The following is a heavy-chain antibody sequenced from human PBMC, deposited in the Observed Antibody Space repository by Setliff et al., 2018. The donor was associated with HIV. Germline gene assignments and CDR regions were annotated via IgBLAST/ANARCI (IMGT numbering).Heavy chain of an antibody. CDR2: ITSSGDNT. V-gene: IGHV3-23*01. CDR3: AKSRITSQYDALDI. CDR1: GFTFSNYA. J-gene: IGHJ3*02. D-gene: IGHD2-2*01. Sequence: PGGSLRLSCAASGFTFSNYAMTWVRQAPGKGLEWVSVITSSGDNTYYADFVKGRFTISRDNSKNTVYLQMNSLRVDDTAVYYCAKSRITSQYDALDIWGQGTRVTVSS.